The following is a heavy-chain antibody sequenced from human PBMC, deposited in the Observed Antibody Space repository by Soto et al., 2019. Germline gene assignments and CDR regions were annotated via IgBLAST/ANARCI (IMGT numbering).Heavy chain of an antibody. Sequence: QVQLVESGGGVVQPGRSLRLSCAASGFSFSSYGMHWVRQTPGKGLEWVAVTSADGTDKYYADSVKGRFTISRDNSKNTLYVQMNSLGVEDTAVYYCVRGTAIARQHLDCWGQGTLITVSS. CDR2: TSADGTDK. D-gene: IGHD6-6*01. V-gene: IGHV3-30*03. J-gene: IGHJ4*02. CDR3: VRGTAIARQHLDC. CDR1: GFSFSSYG.